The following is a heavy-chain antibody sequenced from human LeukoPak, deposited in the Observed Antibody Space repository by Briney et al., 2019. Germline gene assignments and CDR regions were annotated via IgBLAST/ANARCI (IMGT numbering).Heavy chain of an antibody. CDR1: GFTFSNAW. CDR3: TTDYLPNSGYSSSWSPHWFDP. V-gene: IGHV3-15*01. Sequence: PGGSLRLSCAASGFTFSNAWMSWVRRAPGKGLEWVGHIKSKTYGGTTDYAAPVKGRFTISRDDSKNTLYLQMNSLKTEDTAVYYRTTDYLPNSGYSSSWSPHWFDPWGQGTLVTVSS. D-gene: IGHD6-13*01. CDR2: IKSKTYGGTT. J-gene: IGHJ5*02.